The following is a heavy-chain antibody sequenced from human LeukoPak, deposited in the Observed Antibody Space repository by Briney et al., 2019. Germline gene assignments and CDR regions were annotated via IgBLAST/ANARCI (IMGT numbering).Heavy chain of an antibody. D-gene: IGHD6-6*01. V-gene: IGHV4-59*01. CDR1: GGSLISYY. J-gene: IGHJ6*03. CDR3: ARVSGIAARPDYFYHMDV. Sequence: SETLSLTCTVSGGSLISYYWNWIRQPPGKGLEWIGYIYYGGSTRYNPSLKSRVSISLDTSKNQFSLKLRSVTAADTAVYYCARVSGIAARPDYFYHMDVWGKGITDTVSS. CDR2: IYYGGST.